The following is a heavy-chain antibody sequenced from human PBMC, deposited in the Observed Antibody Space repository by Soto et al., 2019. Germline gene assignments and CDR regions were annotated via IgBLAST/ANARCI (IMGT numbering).Heavy chain of an antibody. D-gene: IGHD3-16*02. V-gene: IGHV1-69*06. CDR2: IIPIFGTA. CDR3: ARHYVWGSYRHASSYYYYGMDV. J-gene: IGHJ6*02. Sequence: SVKVSCKASGGTFSSYAISWVRQAPGQGLEWMGGIIPIFGTANYAQKFQGRVTITADKSTSTAYMELSSLRSEDTAVYYCARHYVWGSYRHASSYYYYGMDVWGQGTTVTVSS. CDR1: GGTFSSYA.